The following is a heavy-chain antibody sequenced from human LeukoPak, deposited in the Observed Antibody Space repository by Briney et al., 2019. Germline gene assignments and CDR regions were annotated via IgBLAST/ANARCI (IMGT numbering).Heavy chain of an antibody. J-gene: IGHJ3*02. V-gene: IGHV4-31*03. Sequence: PSGTLSLTCTVSGGSISRGGYYWGWVRQHPGEGLEWIGYIYYSGSTYYNPSLKSRVTISVDTSKNQFSLKLSSVTAADTAVYYCAGWATDAFDIWGQGTMVTVSS. D-gene: IGHD5-12*01. CDR2: IYYSGST. CDR1: GGSISRGGYY. CDR3: AGWATDAFDI.